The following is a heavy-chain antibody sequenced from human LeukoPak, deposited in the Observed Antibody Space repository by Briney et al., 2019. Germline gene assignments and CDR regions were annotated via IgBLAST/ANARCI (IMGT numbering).Heavy chain of an antibody. CDR3: ARLRYCSGGSCPDLYYFDY. J-gene: IGHJ4*02. D-gene: IGHD2-15*01. CDR1: GYSFTSYW. V-gene: IGHV5-51*01. Sequence: GESLKISCKGSGYSFTSYWIGWVRQMPGKGLEWMGIIYPGDSDTRYSPSFQGQVTISADKSISTAYLQWSSLKASDTAMYYCARLRYCSGGSCPDLYYFDYWGQGTLVTVSS. CDR2: IYPGDSDT.